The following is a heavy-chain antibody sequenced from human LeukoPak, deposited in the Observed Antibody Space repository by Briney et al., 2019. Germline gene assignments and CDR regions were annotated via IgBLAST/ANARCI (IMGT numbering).Heavy chain of an antibody. CDR3: ASLPHYYDSSGYYWGGDY. J-gene: IGHJ4*02. CDR1: GGSISSSSYY. Sequence: SETLSLTCTVSGGSISSSSYYWGWIRQPPGTGLEWIGSIYYSGSTYYNPSLKSRVTISVDTSKNQFSLKLSSVTAADTAVYYCASLPHYYDSSGYYWGGDYWGQGTLVTVSS. D-gene: IGHD3-22*01. CDR2: IYYSGST. V-gene: IGHV4-39*01.